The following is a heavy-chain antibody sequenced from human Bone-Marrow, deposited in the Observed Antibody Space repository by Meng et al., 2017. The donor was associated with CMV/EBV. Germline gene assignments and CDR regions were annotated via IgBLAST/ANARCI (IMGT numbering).Heavy chain of an antibody. J-gene: IGHJ4*02. V-gene: IGHV4-34*01. Sequence: SETLSLTCAVYGGSFRGYYWSWIRQPPGKGLEWIGEINHSGSTNYNPSLKSRVTISVDTSKNQFSLKLSSVTAADTAVYYCARRRSLDYWGQGTLVTVSS. CDR2: INHSGST. CDR1: GGSFRGYY. CDR3: ARRRSLDY.